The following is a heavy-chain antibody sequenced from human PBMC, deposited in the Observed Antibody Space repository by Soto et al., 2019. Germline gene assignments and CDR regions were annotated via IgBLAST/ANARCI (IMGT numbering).Heavy chain of an antibody. V-gene: IGHV4-34*01. D-gene: IGHD3-22*01. CDR1: GGSFSGYY. J-gene: IGHJ4*02. CDR3: ARGRGYYDSSGYRGHYFDY. CDR2: INHSGST. Sequence: QVQLQQWGAGLLKPSETLSLTCAVYGGSFSGYYWSWIRQPPGKGLEWIGEINHSGSTNYNPSLKSRVTISVDPSKKQCSLKLSSVTAADTAVYYCARGRGYYDSSGYRGHYFDYWGQGTLVTVSS.